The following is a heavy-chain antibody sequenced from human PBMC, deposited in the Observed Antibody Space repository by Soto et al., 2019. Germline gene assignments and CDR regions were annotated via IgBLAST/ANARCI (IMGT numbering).Heavy chain of an antibody. CDR1: EFTFRIFA. V-gene: IGHV3-30-3*01. Sequence: QVHLVESGGGVVQPGSSLRLSCAASEFTFRIFAMHWLRQSPGKGLAWVAVISYDGSRKADSVKGRFTVSGDNSWNTLYLQMNSLRAEDTAIYYCARGDREDIEEVVGVRPGEYSMDVWGQGTTVTVSS. D-gene: IGHD1-26*01. J-gene: IGHJ6*02. CDR2: ISYDGSRK. CDR3: ARGDREDIEEVVGVRPGEYSMDV.